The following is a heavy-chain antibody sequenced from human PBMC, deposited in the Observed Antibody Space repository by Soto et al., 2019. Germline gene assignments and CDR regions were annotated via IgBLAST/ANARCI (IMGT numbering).Heavy chain of an antibody. V-gene: IGHV1-69*12. J-gene: IGHJ6*02. CDR1: GGTFSNYA. CDR2: IVPIIGTT. CDR3: ARVEAVAGLYNYHGLDV. Sequence: VQLVQSGAEVKKPGSSVKVSCRVSGGTFSNYAIDWVRLAPGHGLEWMGGIVPIIGTTYYTQKFQGRATIIADDSTTTAYLEMSSLRSEDTAIYYCARVEAVAGLYNYHGLDVWGQGTAVTVSS. D-gene: IGHD6-19*01.